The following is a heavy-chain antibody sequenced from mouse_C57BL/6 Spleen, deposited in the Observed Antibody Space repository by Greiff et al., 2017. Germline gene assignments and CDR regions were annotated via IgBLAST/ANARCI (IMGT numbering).Heavy chain of an antibody. V-gene: IGHV5-12*01. D-gene: IGHD3-2*02. Sequence: EVNVVESGGGLVQPGGSLKLSCAASGFTFSDYYMYWVRQTPEKRLEWVAYISDGGGSTYYPDTVKGRFTIARDNAENTLYMQLSRLKSEDTAMYYCAEQGAAQSDYFDDWGQGTTLTVSS. CDR2: ISDGGGST. J-gene: IGHJ2*01. CDR1: GFTFSDYY. CDR3: AEQGAAQSDYFDD.